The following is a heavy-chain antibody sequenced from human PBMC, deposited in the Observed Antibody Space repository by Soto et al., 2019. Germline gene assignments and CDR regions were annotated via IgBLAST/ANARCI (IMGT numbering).Heavy chain of an antibody. D-gene: IGHD2-15*01. V-gene: IGHV3-23*01. J-gene: IGHJ5*02. Sequence: EVQLLESGGGLVQPGGSLRLSCAASGFTFSTYALSWVRQAPGKGLEWVSGISDSGDSTLYADSVEGRFTISRDNSKNTLYLQINPLGADDTSVYYCVKGRIPGCGGGSCTIRNGFDPWGQGTLVTVSS. CDR2: ISDSGDST. CDR1: GFTFSTYA. CDR3: VKGRIPGCGGGSCTIRNGFDP.